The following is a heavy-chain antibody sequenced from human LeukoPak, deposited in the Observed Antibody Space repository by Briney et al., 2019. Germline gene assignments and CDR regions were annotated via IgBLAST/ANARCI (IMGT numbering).Heavy chain of an antibody. V-gene: IGHV3-7*01. CDR3: ARGEGRYNWFDP. CDR1: GFTFSNYW. J-gene: IGHJ5*02. CDR2: IKEDGSQK. Sequence: GGSLRLSCAASGFTFSNYWMNWVRQAPGKGLEWVANIKEDGSQKYYVESVKGRFTVSRDNAKNSVYLQMSSLRDEDTAVYYCARGEGRYNWFDPWGQGTLVTVSS.